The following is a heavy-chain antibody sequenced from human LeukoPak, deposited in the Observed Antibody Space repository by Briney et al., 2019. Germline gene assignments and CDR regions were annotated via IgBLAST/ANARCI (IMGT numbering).Heavy chain of an antibody. Sequence: SETLSLTCGVYGGSFSGYHWNWIRQPPGEGLEWIGEINHSGSTNYNPTLKSRVTISVDTSKKQFSLRLSSVTAADTAVYFCARGVRIAVADPHLDYWGQGTLVTVSS. D-gene: IGHD6-19*01. J-gene: IGHJ4*02. CDR3: ARGVRIAVADPHLDY. CDR1: GGSFSGYH. CDR2: INHSGST. V-gene: IGHV4-34*01.